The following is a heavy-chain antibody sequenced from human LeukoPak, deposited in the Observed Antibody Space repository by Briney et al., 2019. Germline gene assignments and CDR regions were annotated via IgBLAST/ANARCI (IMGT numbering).Heavy chain of an antibody. Sequence: PGGSLRLSCAASGFTFSDSFMSWVRQAPGKGLEWVGRSRNKADSYTAEYAASVKGRFTISRDESKNSLYLQISSLETEDAAVYYCATSSWYRLAYWGQGSLVTASS. V-gene: IGHV3-72*01. J-gene: IGHJ4*02. CDR2: SRNKADSYTA. D-gene: IGHD6-13*01. CDR3: ATSSWYRLAY. CDR1: GFTFSDSF.